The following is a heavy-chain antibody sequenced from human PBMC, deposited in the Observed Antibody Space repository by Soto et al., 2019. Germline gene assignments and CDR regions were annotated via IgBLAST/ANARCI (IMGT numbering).Heavy chain of an antibody. CDR3: TRDWVDCYGSGKYFPRFDP. Sequence: GGSLRLSCVASGFGFHTYWMHWVRQVPGKGLVWVARINSDGDTSTYADSVKGRFSISRDNTNNTLFLQMNGLRDDDTAVYYCTRDWVDCYGSGKYFPRFDPWGQGALVTVSS. CDR2: INSDGDTS. D-gene: IGHD3-10*01. CDR1: GFGFHTYW. J-gene: IGHJ5*02. V-gene: IGHV3-74*01.